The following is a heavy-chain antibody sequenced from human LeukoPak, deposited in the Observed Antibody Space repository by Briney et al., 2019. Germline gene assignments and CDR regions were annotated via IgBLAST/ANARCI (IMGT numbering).Heavy chain of an antibody. CDR2: IKQDGSEK. D-gene: IGHD1-14*01. J-gene: IGHJ6*04. CDR3: ARWYRPEGWADV. CDR1: GFTFSSYW. Sequence: GGSLRLSCAAPGFTFSSYWMSWVRQAPGKGLEWVANIKQDGSEKYYVDSVKGRFTISRDNAKNSLYLQMNSLRAEDTAVYYCARWYRPEGWADVWGKGTTVTVSS. V-gene: IGHV3-7*01.